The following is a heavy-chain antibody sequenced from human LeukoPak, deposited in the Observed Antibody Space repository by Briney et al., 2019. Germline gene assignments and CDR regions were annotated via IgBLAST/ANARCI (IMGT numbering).Heavy chain of an antibody. J-gene: IGHJ4*02. CDR1: GFTLSNYA. D-gene: IGHD3-10*01. CDR3: AHMVRGVIVDFDY. Sequence: GGSLRLSCAASGFTLSNYAMNWVRQAPGKGLEWVAVISYDGSNKYYADSVKGRFTISRDNSKNTLYLQMNSLRAEDTAVYYCAHMVRGVIVDFDYWGQGTLVTVSS. V-gene: IGHV3-30*04. CDR2: ISYDGSNK.